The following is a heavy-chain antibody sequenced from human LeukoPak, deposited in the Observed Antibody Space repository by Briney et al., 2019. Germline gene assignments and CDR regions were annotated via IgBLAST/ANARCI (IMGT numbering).Heavy chain of an antibody. V-gene: IGHV4-34*01. CDR2: INHSGST. CDR3: ARGGGRGYSS. Sequence: SETLSLTRAVYGGSFSGYYWSWIRQPPGKGLEWIGEINHSGSTNYNPSLKSRVTISVDTSKNQFSLKLSSVTAADTAVYYWARGGGRGYSSWGQGTLVTVSS. CDR1: GGSFSGYY. J-gene: IGHJ5*02. D-gene: IGHD5-18*01.